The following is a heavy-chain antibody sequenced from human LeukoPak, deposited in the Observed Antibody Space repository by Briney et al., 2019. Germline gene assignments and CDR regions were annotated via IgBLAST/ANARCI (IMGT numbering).Heavy chain of an antibody. D-gene: IGHD5-18*01. J-gene: IGHJ5*02. CDR2: ISAYNGNT. V-gene: IGHV1-18*01. CDR3: ARDLEYSYGTGNWFDP. Sequence: GASVKVSCKASGYTFTSYGISWVRQAPGQGLEWMGWISAYNGNTNYAQKLQGRVTMTTDTSTSTAYMELRSLRSDDTAVYYCARDLEYSYGTGNWFDPWGQGTLVTVSS. CDR1: GYTFTSYG.